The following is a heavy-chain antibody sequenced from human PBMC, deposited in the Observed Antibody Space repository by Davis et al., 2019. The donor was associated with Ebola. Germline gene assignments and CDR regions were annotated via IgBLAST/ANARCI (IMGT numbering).Heavy chain of an antibody. D-gene: IGHD6-13*01. J-gene: IGHJ5*02. CDR3: ARDSTYSSSWYNWFDP. V-gene: IGHV1-69*06. Sequence: SVKVSCKASGYTFTSYDINWVRQATGQGLEWMGGIIPIFGTANYAQKFQGRVTITADKSTSTAYMELSSLRFEDTAVYYCARDSTYSSSWYNWFDPWGQGTLVTVSS. CDR2: IIPIFGTA. CDR1: GYTFTSYD.